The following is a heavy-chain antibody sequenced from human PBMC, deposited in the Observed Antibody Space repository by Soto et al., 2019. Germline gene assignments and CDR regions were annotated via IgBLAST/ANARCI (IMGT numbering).Heavy chain of an antibody. CDR1: GGSISSYY. Sequence: SETLSLTCTVSGGSISSYYWSWIRQPPGKGLEWIGYISDSGSTNYNPSLKSRVTISVDMSRNQFSLKLNSLIAADTAVYYCARLSGGGYYTMSFWGQGTLVTVSS. V-gene: IGHV4-59*08. J-gene: IGHJ4*01. CDR3: ARLSGGGYYTMSF. D-gene: IGHD1-26*01. CDR2: ISDSGST.